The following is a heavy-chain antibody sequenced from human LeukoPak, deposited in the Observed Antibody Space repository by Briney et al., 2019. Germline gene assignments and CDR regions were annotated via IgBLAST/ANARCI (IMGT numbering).Heavy chain of an antibody. V-gene: IGHV4-59*11. D-gene: IGHD2-15*01. CDR3: GRDALVGYFSYYYMDV. CDR2: ISNSGSA. CDR1: GGSISSHY. Sequence: SETLSLTCTVSGGSISSHYWTWIRQSPVKGLEWIGDISNSGSASYNPSLKSRVTISIDTSKNQFSLKLSSVTAADTAVYYCGRDALVGYFSYYYMDVWGKGTTVTVSS. J-gene: IGHJ6*03.